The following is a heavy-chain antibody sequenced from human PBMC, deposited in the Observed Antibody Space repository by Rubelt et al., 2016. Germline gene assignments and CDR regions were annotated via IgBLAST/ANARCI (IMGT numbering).Heavy chain of an antibody. CDR1: GGSISSYY. D-gene: IGHD1-26*01. Sequence: QVQLQESGPGLVKPSETLSLTCTVSGGSISSYYWSWIRQPPGKGLEWIGSIYYSGSTYYNPSLKSRVTISVEPSKNQFPRRLGSLTAAGRAVYYCARVQWELASNDLWGQGTVVTVS. CDR2: IYYSGST. V-gene: IGHV4-59*12. CDR3: ARVQWELASNDL. J-gene: IGHJ4*02.